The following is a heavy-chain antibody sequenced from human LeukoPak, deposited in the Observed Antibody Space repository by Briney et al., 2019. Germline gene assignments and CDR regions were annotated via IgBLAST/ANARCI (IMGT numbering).Heavy chain of an antibody. J-gene: IGHJ5*02. V-gene: IGHV1-2*06. CDR1: GYTFTGYY. CDR3: AREGYCSSTSCLPT. Sequence: ASVKVSCKASGYTFTGYYMHWVRQAPGQGLEWMGRINPNSGGTNYAQKFQGRVTMTRDTSISTAYMELSRLRSDDTAVYYCAREGYCSSTSCLPTWGQGTLVTVSS. CDR2: INPNSGGT. D-gene: IGHD2-2*01.